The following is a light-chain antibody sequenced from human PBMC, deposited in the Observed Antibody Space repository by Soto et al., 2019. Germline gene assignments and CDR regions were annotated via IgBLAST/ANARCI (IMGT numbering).Light chain of an antibody. V-gene: IGKV2-28*01. J-gene: IGKJ4*01. CDR3: MQALQTPGLT. CDR1: QSLLHSNGYNY. Sequence: DIVMTQSPLSLPVTPGEPASISCRSSQSLLHSNGYNYLDWYLQKPGQSPQLLIYLGSNRSSGVPDRFSGSGLGTDFTLKISRVEAEDVGVYYCMQALQTPGLTFGGGTKVEIK. CDR2: LGS.